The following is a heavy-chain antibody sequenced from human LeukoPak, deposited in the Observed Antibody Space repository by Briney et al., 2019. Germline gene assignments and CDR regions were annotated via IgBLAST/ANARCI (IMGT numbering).Heavy chain of an antibody. CDR3: ARQAAYAYYFGSGNWFDP. V-gene: IGHV4-39*01. CDR1: GGSISSSSDY. CDR2: IYYSGST. Sequence: SETLSLTCTVSGGSISSSSDYWAWIRQPPGKGLEWIGSIYYSGSTYYNPSLKSRVTISVDTSKNQFSLKLSSVTAADTAVYYCARQAAYAYYFGSGNWFDPWGQGTLVTVSS. J-gene: IGHJ5*02. D-gene: IGHD3-10*01.